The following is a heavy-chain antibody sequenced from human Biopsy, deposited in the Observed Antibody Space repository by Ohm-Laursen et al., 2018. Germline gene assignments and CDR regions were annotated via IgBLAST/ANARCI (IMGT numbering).Heavy chain of an antibody. CDR3: TTSRSN. CDR1: GFTFSGAW. Sequence: SLRLSCAASGFTFSGAWMNWVRQAPVKGLEWVGRIKSSTDGGTTDYAAPVKNRFTVSRDDSKNTLYLQMNTLKTEDTAVYYCTTSRSNWGQGTLVTVSS. V-gene: IGHV3-15*01. CDR2: IKSSTDGGTT. J-gene: IGHJ4*02.